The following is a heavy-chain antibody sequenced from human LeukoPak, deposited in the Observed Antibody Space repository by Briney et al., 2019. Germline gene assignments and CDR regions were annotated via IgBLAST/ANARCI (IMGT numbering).Heavy chain of an antibody. CDR1: GFTFSSYS. CDR3: ARVGVDLAFDI. J-gene: IGHJ3*02. V-gene: IGHV3-21*01. CDR2: ISFSGSYI. D-gene: IGHD1-26*01. Sequence: GGSLRLSCAASGFTFSSYSMNWVRQAPGKGLEWVSSISFSGSYIYYADSLKGRITISRDNAKNSLFLQMDSLTAEDTAVYYCARVGVDLAFDIWGQGTIVTVSS.